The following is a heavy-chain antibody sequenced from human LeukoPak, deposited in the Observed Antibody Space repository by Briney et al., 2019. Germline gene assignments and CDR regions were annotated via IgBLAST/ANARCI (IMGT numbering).Heavy chain of an antibody. V-gene: IGHV4-34*01. J-gene: IGHJ4*02. CDR3: ASPPPGDGYNPFGY. CDR2: INHSGST. CDR1: GGSFSGYY. Sequence: SETLSLTCAVYGGSFSGYYWSWIRQPPGKGLEWLGEINHSGSTNYNPSLKSRVTISVDTSKNQFSLKLSSVTAADTAVYYCASPPPGDGYNPFGYWGQGTLVTVSS. D-gene: IGHD5-24*01.